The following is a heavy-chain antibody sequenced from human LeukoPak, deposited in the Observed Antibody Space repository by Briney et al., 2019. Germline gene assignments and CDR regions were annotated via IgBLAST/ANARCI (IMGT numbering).Heavy chain of an antibody. CDR2: INHRRST. D-gene: IGHD3-10*01. V-gene: IGHV4-34*01. Sequence: SETLSLTCAVYGGSFSGYYWTWIRQPPGKGLEWIGEINHRRSTKYSPSLKSRVTISVDTSKNQFSLKMRSVTAADTAVYYCARTTMVRGTYYMDVWGKGTTVTISS. J-gene: IGHJ6*03. CDR3: ARTTMVRGTYYMDV. CDR1: GGSFSGYY.